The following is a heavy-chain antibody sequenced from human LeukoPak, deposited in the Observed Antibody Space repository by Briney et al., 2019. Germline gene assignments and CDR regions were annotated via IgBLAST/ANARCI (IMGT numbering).Heavy chain of an antibody. V-gene: IGHV3-30-3*01. J-gene: IGHJ4*02. CDR1: GFTFSSYA. D-gene: IGHD3-22*01. Sequence: GGSLSLSCAASGFTFSSYAMHWVRQAPGKGLEWVAVISYDGSNKYYADSVKGRFTISRDNSKNTLYLQMNSLRAEDTAVYYCARDRPYYYDSSGYFLFDYWGQGTLVTVSS. CDR3: ARDRPYYYDSSGYFLFDY. CDR2: ISYDGSNK.